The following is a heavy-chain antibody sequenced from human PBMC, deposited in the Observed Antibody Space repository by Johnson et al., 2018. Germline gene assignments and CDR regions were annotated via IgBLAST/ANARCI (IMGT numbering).Heavy chain of an antibody. J-gene: IGHJ6*02. V-gene: IGHV4-59*01. CDR3: ARDKPVIAAAGDYGMDV. Sequence: QVQLQESGPGLVKXSETLSLTCTVSGGSISSYYWSWIRQPPGKGLEWIGYIYYSGSPNYTPSLKSRVPISVDTSKNQFSLKLSSVTAADPAVYYCARDKPVIAAAGDYGMDVWGQGTTVTVSS. CDR1: GGSISSYY. D-gene: IGHD6-13*01. CDR2: IYYSGSP.